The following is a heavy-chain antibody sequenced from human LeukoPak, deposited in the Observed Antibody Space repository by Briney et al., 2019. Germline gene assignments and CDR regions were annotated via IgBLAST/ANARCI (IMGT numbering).Heavy chain of an antibody. CDR1: GLTFSVCW. D-gene: IGHD6-19*01. J-gene: IGHJ4*02. Sequence: GGSLRLSCAVSGLTFSVCWMHWVRHAPGKGLVWVSRISNDGTSTSYADSVKGRFTISRDNPKDTLYLQMNSLRAEDTAVYYCAKGRVGAVAGTIDYWGQGTLVTVSS. CDR2: ISNDGTST. V-gene: IGHV3-74*01. CDR3: AKGRVGAVAGTIDY.